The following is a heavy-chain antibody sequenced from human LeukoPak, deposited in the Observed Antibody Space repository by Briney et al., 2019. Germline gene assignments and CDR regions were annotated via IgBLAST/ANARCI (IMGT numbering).Heavy chain of an antibody. CDR2: ISAYNGNT. J-gene: IGHJ4*02. CDR3: ARAGSLCSSTSCYYGAPGLFVDY. V-gene: IGHV1-18*01. D-gene: IGHD2-2*01. CDR1: GYTFTSYG. Sequence: GASVKVSCKASGYTFTSYGISWVRQAPGQGLEWMGWISAYNGNTNYAQKLQGRVTMTTDTSTSTAYMELRSLRSDDTAVYYCARAGSLCSSTSCYYGAPGLFVDYWGQGTLVTVSS.